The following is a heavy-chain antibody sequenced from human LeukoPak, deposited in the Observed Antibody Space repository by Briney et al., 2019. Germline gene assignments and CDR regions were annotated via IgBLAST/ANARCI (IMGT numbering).Heavy chain of an antibody. CDR3: ARDMLLGDAFDI. V-gene: IGHV3-20*04. CDR1: GFTFDDYA. D-gene: IGHD3-10*02. Sequence: GGSLRLSCAVSGFTFDDYAISWVRQAPGKGLEWVSNINWNGASTGYGDSVKGRFTISRDNAKNSVFLQMNSLRPDDTALYYCARDMLLGDAFDIWGQGTMVIVSS. J-gene: IGHJ3*02. CDR2: INWNGAST.